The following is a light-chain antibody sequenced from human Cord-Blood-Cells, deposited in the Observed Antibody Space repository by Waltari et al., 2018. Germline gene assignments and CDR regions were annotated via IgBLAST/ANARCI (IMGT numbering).Light chain of an antibody. J-gene: IGLJ2*01. CDR1: SSDVGGYNY. V-gene: IGLV2-14*01. CDR2: DVS. CDR3: SSYTSSSTLE. Sequence: QSALTQPASVSGSPGQSITISCTGTSSDVGGYNYVSWYHQHPGKAPKRMIYDVSNRPSVVSNRFSGSKSGNTTSLTISGLQAEDEADYYCSSYTSSSTLEFGGGTKLTVL.